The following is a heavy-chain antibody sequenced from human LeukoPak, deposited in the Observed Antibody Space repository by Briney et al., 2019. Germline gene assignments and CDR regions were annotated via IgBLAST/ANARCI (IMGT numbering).Heavy chain of an antibody. CDR1: GYTFTGYY. Sequence: GASVQVSCKASGYTFTGYYMHWVRQAPGQGLEWMGRINPNSGGTNYAQKFQGRVTMTKDTSISTAYMELSRLRSDDTAVYYCARDRYYYGSGSYYNRGNWSDPCGQGTLVTVSS. J-gene: IGHJ5*02. V-gene: IGHV1-2*06. CDR3: ARDRYYYGSGSYYNRGNWSDP. D-gene: IGHD3-10*01. CDR2: INPNSGGT.